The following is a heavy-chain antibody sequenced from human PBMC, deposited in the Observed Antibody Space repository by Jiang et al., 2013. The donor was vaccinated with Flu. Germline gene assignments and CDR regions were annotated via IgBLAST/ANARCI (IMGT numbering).Heavy chain of an antibody. D-gene: IGHD3-22*01. Sequence: VQLVESGGGVVQPGRSLRLSCAASGFTFSSYAMHWVRQAPGKGLEWVAVISYDGSNKYYADSVKGRFTISRDNSKNTLYLQMNSLRAEDTAVYYCARGEEYYYDSSGYLGYFDYWGQGTLVTVSS. CDR2: ISYDGSNK. CDR3: ARGEEYYYDSSGYLGYFDY. CDR1: GFTFSSYA. V-gene: IGHV3-30-3*01. J-gene: IGHJ4*02.